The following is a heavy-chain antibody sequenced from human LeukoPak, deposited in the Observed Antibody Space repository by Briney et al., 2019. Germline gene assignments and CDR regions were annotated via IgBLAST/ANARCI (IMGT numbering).Heavy chain of an antibody. CDR3: AKDLYSNYGPADY. CDR1: GFTFSNYW. Sequence: GGSLRLSCAASGFTFSNYWMSWVRQAPGKGLEWVANIKQDGSEKYYVDSVKGRFTISRDNAKNSLYLQMNSLRAEDTSVYYCAKDLYSNYGPADYWGQGNLVTVSS. CDR2: IKQDGSEK. V-gene: IGHV3-7*01. D-gene: IGHD4-11*01. J-gene: IGHJ4*02.